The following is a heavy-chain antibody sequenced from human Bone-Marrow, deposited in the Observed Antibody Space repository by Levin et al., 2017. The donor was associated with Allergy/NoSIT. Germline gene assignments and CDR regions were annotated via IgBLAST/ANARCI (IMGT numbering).Heavy chain of an antibody. CDR2: IIPIFGTA. J-gene: IGHJ6*02. V-gene: IGHV1-69*06. D-gene: IGHD2-2*01. CDR1: GGTFSSYA. CDR3: AREGALYCSSTSCHVDYYYGMDV. Sequence: SVKVSCKASGGTFSSYAISWVRQAPGQGLEWMGGIIPIFGTANYAQKFQGRVTITADKSTSTAYMELSSLRSEDTAVYYCAREGALYCSSTSCHVDYYYGMDVWGQGTTVTVSS.